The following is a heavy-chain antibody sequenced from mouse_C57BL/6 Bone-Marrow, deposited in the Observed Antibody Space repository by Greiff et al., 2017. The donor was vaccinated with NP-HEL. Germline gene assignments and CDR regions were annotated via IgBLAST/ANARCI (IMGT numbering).Heavy chain of an antibody. J-gene: IGHJ4*01. Sequence: QVQLQQSGAELVRPGASVTLSCKASGYTFTDYEMHWVKQTPVHGLEWIGAIEPETGGTAYNQKFKGKAILTADKSSSTAYMELRSLTSEDSAVYYCTRSDYGNPQWGQGTSVTVSS. CDR3: TRSDYGNPQ. D-gene: IGHD2-1*01. V-gene: IGHV1-15*01. CDR2: IEPETGGT. CDR1: GYTFTDYE.